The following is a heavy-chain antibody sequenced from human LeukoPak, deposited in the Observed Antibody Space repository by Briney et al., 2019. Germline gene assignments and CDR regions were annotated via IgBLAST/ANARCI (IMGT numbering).Heavy chain of an antibody. Sequence: GGSLRLSCAASGFTFSDYYMSWIRQAPGKGLEWVSSISSSSSYIYYADSVKGRFTISRDNAKNSLYLQMNSLRAEGTAVYYCARVTGIAAAGIDPYYHYGMDVWGQGTTDTVSS. CDR2: ISSSSSYI. D-gene: IGHD6-13*01. V-gene: IGHV3-11*06. CDR1: GFTFSDYY. CDR3: ARVTGIAAAGIDPYYHYGMDV. J-gene: IGHJ6*02.